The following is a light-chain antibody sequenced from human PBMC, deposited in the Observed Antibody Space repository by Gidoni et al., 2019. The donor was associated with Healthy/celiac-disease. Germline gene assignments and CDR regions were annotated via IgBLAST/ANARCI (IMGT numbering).Light chain of an antibody. CDR1: SSNIGAGYD. J-gene: IGLJ2*01. V-gene: IGLV1-40*01. Sequence: QSVLTQPPSVSGAPGQRVTISCTGSSSNIGAGYDVHWYQQLPGTAPKLLIYGNSNRPSGVPDRFSGSKSGTSASLAITGLQAEDEADYYCQSYDSSLSVVFGGGTKLXVX. CDR2: GNS. CDR3: QSYDSSLSVV.